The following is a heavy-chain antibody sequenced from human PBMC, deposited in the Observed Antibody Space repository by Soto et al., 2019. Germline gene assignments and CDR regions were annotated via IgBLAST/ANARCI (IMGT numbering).Heavy chain of an antibody. D-gene: IGHD3-22*01. CDR3: AKEYVDYYDSSGLPGQH. CDR1: GFTLSSYG. CDR2: ISYDGSNK. V-gene: IGHV3-30*18. Sequence: GGSLRISCAASGFTLSSYGMHRVRQAPGKGLEWVAVISYDGSNKYYADSVKGRFTISRDNSKNTLYLQMNSLRAEDTAVYYCAKEYVDYYDSSGLPGQHWGQGTLVTVSS. J-gene: IGHJ1*01.